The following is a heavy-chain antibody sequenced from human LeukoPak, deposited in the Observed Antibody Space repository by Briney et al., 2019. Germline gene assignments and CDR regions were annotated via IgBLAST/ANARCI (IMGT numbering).Heavy chain of an antibody. CDR1: GGSISSSSYY. Sequence: SEILSLTCTVSGGSISSSSYYWGWIRQPPGKGLEWIGSIYYSGSTYYNPSLKSRVTISVDTSKNQFSLKLSSVTAADTAVYYCARRMAEYCSSTSCYPYYYYYMDVWGKGTTVTVSS. D-gene: IGHD2-2*01. V-gene: IGHV4-39*01. J-gene: IGHJ6*03. CDR3: ARRMAEYCSSTSCYPYYYYYMDV. CDR2: IYYSGST.